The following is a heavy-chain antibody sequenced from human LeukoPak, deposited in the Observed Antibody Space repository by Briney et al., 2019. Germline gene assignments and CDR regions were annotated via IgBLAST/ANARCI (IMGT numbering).Heavy chain of an antibody. V-gene: IGHV1-46*01. CDR1: GYTFTSYY. D-gene: IGHD1-26*01. CDR3: ARLWELPSTVDY. J-gene: IGHJ4*02. CDR2: INPSGGST. Sequence: ASVKVSCKASGYTFTSYYMHWLRQAPGQGLEWMGIINPSGGSTSCAQKFQGRVTMTRDTSTSTVYMELSSLRSEDTAVYYCARLWELPSTVDYWGQGTLVTVSS.